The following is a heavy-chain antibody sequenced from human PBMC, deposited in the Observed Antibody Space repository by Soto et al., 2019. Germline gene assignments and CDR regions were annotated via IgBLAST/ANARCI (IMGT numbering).Heavy chain of an antibody. CDR2: IIPMFGIA. D-gene: IGHD2-2*01. CDR1: GGTFNRYT. Sequence: QVQLVQSGAEVKKPGSSVKVSCKGSGGTFNRYTITWVRQARGQGLEWMGRIIPMFGIASYAQNFQGSVTNTADKPTSTAYMELASLGSEDTALYDCARDSGLSDVVPAAISTMDVWGQGTTVTVSS. V-gene: IGHV1-69*08. J-gene: IGHJ6*02. CDR3: ARDSGLSDVVPAAISTMDV.